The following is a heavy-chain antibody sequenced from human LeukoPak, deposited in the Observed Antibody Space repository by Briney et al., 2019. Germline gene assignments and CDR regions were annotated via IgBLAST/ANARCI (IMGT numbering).Heavy chain of an antibody. V-gene: IGHV4-59*01. CDR3: ARDGAAAGNDAFDI. CDR1: GGSISSYY. CDR2: IYYSGST. Sequence: SETLSLTCTVSGGSISSYYWSWIRQPPGKGLEWIGYIYYSGSTNYNPSLKSRVTISVDTSKNQFSLKLSSVTAADTAVYYCARDGAAAGNDAFDIWGQGTMVTVSS. D-gene: IGHD6-13*01. J-gene: IGHJ3*02.